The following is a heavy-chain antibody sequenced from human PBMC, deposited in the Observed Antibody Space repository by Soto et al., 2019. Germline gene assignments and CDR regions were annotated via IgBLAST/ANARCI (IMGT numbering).Heavy chain of an antibody. Sequence: SETLSLTCAVYGGSFSGYYWSWIRQPPGKGLEWIGEINHSGSTNYNPSLKSRVTISVDTSKNQFSLKLSSVTAADTAVYYCARAPRSTRDHYYYYMDVWGKGTTVTVSS. CDR1: GGSFSGYY. D-gene: IGHD2-2*01. V-gene: IGHV4-34*01. J-gene: IGHJ6*03. CDR3: ARAPRSTRDHYYYYMDV. CDR2: INHSGST.